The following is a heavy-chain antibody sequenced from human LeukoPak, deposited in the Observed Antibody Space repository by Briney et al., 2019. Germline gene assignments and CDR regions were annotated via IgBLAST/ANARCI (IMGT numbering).Heavy chain of an antibody. Sequence: GASVKVSCKASGYTFTSYYMHWVRQAPGQGLEWMGIINPSGGSTSYAQTFQGRVTMTRDTSTSTVYMELSSLRSEDTAVYYCARSTIVVVPAARRGVGPWFDPWGQGTLVTVSS. J-gene: IGHJ5*02. CDR2: INPSGGST. D-gene: IGHD2-2*01. CDR1: GYTFTSYY. V-gene: IGHV1-46*01. CDR3: ARSTIVVVPAARRGVGPWFDP.